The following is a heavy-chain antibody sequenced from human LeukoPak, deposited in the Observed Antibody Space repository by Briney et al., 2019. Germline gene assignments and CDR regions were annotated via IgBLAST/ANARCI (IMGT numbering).Heavy chain of an antibody. J-gene: IGHJ4*02. CDR3: ARDVREQWLVHDY. V-gene: IGHV4-39*07. Sequence: SETLSLTCTVSGGSISSSSYYWGWIRQPPGKGLEWIGSIYYSGSTYYNPSLKSRVTISVDTSKNQFSLKLSSVTAADTAVYYCARDVREQWLVHDYWGQGTLVTVSS. CDR1: GGSISSSSYY. CDR2: IYYSGST. D-gene: IGHD6-19*01.